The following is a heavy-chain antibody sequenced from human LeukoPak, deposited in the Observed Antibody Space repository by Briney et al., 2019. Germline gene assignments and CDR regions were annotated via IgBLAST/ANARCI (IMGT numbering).Heavy chain of an antibody. D-gene: IGHD3-10*02. CDR2: ISSSGSTI. CDR3: AELGITMIGGV. CDR1: GFTFSSYE. J-gene: IGHJ6*04. V-gene: IGHV3-48*03. Sequence: GGSLRLSCAASGFTFSSYEMNWVRQAPGKGLEWVSYISSSGSTIYYADSVKGRLTISRDNAKNSLYLQMDSLRAEDTAVYYCAELGITMIGGVWGKGTTVTISS.